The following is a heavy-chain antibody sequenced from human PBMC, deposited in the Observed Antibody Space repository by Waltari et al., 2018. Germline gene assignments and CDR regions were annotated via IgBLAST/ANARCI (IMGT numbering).Heavy chain of an antibody. CDR2: ISSSSSYI. D-gene: IGHD3-3*01. Sequence: EVQPVESGGGLVKPGGSLRLSCAASGFTFSSYSMNWVRQAPGKGLEWVSSISSSSSYIFYADSVKGRFTISRDNAKNSLYLQMNSLRAEDTAVYYCARVRNKSVPDYWGQGTLVTVSS. J-gene: IGHJ4*02. CDR1: GFTFSSYS. CDR3: ARVRNKSVPDY. V-gene: IGHV3-21*01.